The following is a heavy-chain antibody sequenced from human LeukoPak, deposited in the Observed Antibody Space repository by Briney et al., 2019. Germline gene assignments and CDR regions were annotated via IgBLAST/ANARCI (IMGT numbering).Heavy chain of an antibody. CDR2: MNPNSGNT. D-gene: IGHD2-15*01. J-gene: IGHJ5*02. CDR3: ARVDGSCSGGSCPSGNWFDP. Sequence: ASVKVSCKASGYTFTSYDINWVRQATGQGLEWMGWMNPNSGNTGYAQKFQGRVTITRNTSISTAYMELSSLRSEDTAVYYCARVDGSCSGGSCPSGNWFDPWGQGTLVTVSS. CDR1: GYTFTSYD. V-gene: IGHV1-8*03.